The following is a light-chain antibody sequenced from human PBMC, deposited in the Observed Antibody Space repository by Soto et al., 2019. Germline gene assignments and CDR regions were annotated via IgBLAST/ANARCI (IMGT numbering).Light chain of an antibody. CDR2: DVS. CDR3: SSYTSSSTLWV. J-gene: IGLJ3*02. Sequence: QSALTQPASVSGSLGQSITISCTGTSSDVGGYNYVSWYQQHPGKAPKLMIYDVSNRPSGVSNRFSGSKSGNTASLTISGLQAEDEADYYCSSYTSSSTLWVFGGGTKLTVL. V-gene: IGLV2-14*01. CDR1: SSDVGGYNY.